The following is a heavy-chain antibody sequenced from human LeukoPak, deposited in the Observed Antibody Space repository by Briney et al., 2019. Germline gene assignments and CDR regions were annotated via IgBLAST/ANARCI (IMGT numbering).Heavy chain of an antibody. CDR1: GFTFSSYA. Sequence: PGGSLRLSCAASGFTFSSYAMSWVRQPPGKGLEWVSGISGSDGSTNYADSVKGRFTISRDNSKNTLYLQMNSLRAEDTAVYYRAKDRLYTIFGVVRNYFDYWGQGTLVTVSS. V-gene: IGHV3-23*01. CDR3: AKDRLYTIFGVVRNYFDY. J-gene: IGHJ4*02. CDR2: ISGSDGST. D-gene: IGHD3-3*01.